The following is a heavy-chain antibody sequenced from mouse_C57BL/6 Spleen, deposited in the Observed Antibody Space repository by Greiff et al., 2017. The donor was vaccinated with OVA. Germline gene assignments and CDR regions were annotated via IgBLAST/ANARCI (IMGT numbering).Heavy chain of an antibody. CDR1: GYTFTSYW. Sequence: QVHLQQPGAELVKPGASVKLSCKASGYTFTSYWMQWVKQRPGQGLEWIGEIAPSDSYTNYNQKFKGKATLTVDTSSSTAYMQLSSLTSEDSAVYYCAKKNLYYYCAMDYWGQGTGVTVSS. CDR2: IAPSDSYT. J-gene: IGHJ4*01. D-gene: IGHD2-1*01. V-gene: IGHV1-50*01. CDR3: AKKNLYYYCAMDY.